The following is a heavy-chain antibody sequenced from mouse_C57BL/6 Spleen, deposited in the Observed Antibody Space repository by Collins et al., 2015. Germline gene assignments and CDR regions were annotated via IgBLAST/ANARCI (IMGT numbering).Heavy chain of an antibody. V-gene: IGHV1-76*01. CDR2: IYPGSGNT. Sequence: QVQLKQSGAELVRPGASVKLSCKASGYTFTDYYINWVKQRPGQGLEWIARIYPGSGNTYYNEKFKGKATLTAEKSSSTAYMQLSSLTSEDSAVYFCARSLYYYGSTLGFDYWGQGTTLTVSS. CDR1: GYTFTDYY. J-gene: IGHJ2*01. CDR3: ARSLYYYGSTLGFDY. D-gene: IGHD1-1*01.